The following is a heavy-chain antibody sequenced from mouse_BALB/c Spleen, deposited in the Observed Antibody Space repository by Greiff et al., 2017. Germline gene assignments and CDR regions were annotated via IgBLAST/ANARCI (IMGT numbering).Heavy chain of an antibody. Sequence: VQLQQSGPELVKPGASVKISCKASGYTFTDYNMHWVKQSHGKSLEWIGYIYPYNGGTGYNQKFKSKATLTVDNSSSTAYMELRSLTSEDSAVYYCASLNWDWYFDVWGAGTTVTVSS. CDR2: IYPYNGGT. D-gene: IGHD4-1*02. CDR3: ASLNWDWYFDV. V-gene: IGHV1S29*02. CDR1: GYTFTDYN. J-gene: IGHJ1*01.